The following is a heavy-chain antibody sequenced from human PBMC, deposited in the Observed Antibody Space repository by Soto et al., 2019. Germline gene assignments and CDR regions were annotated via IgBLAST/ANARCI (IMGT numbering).Heavy chain of an antibody. V-gene: IGHV1-18*01. Sequence: ASVKVSCKASGYTFTSYGISWVRQAPGQGLEWMGWISAYNGNTNYAQKLQGRVTMTTDTSTSTAYMELRSLRSDDTAVYYCARVSAPYYDFWSGSLHGMDVWGQGTTVTVSS. CDR3: ARVSAPYYDFWSGSLHGMDV. CDR2: ISAYNGNT. D-gene: IGHD3-3*01. J-gene: IGHJ6*02. CDR1: GYTFTSYG.